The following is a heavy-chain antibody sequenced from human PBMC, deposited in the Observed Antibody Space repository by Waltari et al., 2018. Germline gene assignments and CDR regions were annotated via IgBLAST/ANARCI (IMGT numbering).Heavy chain of an antibody. CDR2: INTDGSIT. D-gene: IGHD6-13*01. CDR1: GFIFNNYW. V-gene: IGHV3-74*01. Sequence: EVQLVESGGGLVQPGGSMRLSCAASGFIFNNYWMHWVRQATGKGLVSVSHINTDGSITNYADSVKGRFTISRDNAKNTLFLQMNSLRAEDTAVYYCVMYSSSFLGDCWGQGTLVTVSS. CDR3: VMYSSSFLGDC. J-gene: IGHJ4*02.